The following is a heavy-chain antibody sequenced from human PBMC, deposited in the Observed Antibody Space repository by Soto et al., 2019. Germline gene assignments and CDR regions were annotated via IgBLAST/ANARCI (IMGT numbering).Heavy chain of an antibody. CDR2: IIPILGIA. CDR1: GGTFSSYT. CDR3: ARDDFKAHDYYGSGTQHPYYYYMDV. V-gene: IGHV1-69*04. Sequence: GASVKVSCTASGGTFSSYTISWVRQAPGQGLEWMGRIIPILGIANYAQKFQGRVTITADKSTSTAYMELSSLRSEDTAVYYCARDDFKAHDYYGSGTQHPYYYYMDVWGKGTTVTVSS. J-gene: IGHJ6*03. D-gene: IGHD3-10*01.